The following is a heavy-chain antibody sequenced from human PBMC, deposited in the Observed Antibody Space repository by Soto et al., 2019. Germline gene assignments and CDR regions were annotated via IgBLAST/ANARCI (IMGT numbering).Heavy chain of an antibody. CDR1: GYTFTSYA. J-gene: IGHJ3*02. CDR2: MNPNSGNT. CDR3: ARERTRIGFDI. D-gene: IGHD2-15*01. Sequence: QVPLVQSGAEVKKPGASVKVSSKASGYTFTSYAINWVRQATGQGLEWMGWMNPNSGNTGYAQKFQGRVTMTRNTSISTAYMELSSLPSEDTAVYYCARERTRIGFDIWGQGTMVTVSS. V-gene: IGHV1-8*01.